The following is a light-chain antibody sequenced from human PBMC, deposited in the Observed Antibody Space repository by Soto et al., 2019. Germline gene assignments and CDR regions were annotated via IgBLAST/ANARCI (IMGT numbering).Light chain of an antibody. CDR1: QSTDTNS. J-gene: IGKJ4*01. Sequence: LTQSACTLSLSAGERATLSWRASQSTDTNSLAWYQQKTGQAPRLLIYDVSSRATGIPDRFSGGGYGTDFNLTISRLETEDFAVYYCQQFSSYPLTFGGGTKVDIK. CDR3: QQFSSYPLT. V-gene: IGKV3-20*01. CDR2: DVS.